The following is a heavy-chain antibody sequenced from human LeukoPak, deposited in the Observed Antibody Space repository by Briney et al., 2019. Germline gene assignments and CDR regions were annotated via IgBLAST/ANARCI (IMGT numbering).Heavy chain of an antibody. CDR3: ARYSAATRYYYYYGMDV. D-gene: IGHD1-26*01. J-gene: IGHJ6*02. V-gene: IGHV4-59*01. CDR2: IYYSGST. CDR1: GGSISSYY. Sequence: SETLSLTCTVSGGSISSYYWSWIRQPPGKGLEWIGYIYYSGSTNYNPSLKSRVTISVDTSKNQFSLKLSSVTAADTAVYYCARYSAATRYYYYYGMDVWGQGTTVTVSS.